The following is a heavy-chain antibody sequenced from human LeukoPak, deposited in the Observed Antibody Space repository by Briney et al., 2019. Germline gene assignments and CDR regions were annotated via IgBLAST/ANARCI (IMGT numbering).Heavy chain of an antibody. CDR3: ARDAGWGYYDL. Sequence: GGSLRLSCVASGFTFSTSWVTWVRQAPGKELEWVGNIDKRGSVKYYVASVKGRFAISRDYASNSVLLQMNSLRAEDTSVYYCARDAGWGYYDLWGQGTPVTVSS. V-gene: IGHV3-7*01. CDR2: IDKRGSVK. CDR1: GFTFSTSW. D-gene: IGHD1-26*01. J-gene: IGHJ4*02.